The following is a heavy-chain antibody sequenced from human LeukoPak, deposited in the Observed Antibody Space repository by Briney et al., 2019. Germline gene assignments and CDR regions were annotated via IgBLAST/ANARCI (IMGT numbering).Heavy chain of an antibody. CDR2: ISSNGGST. CDR1: GFTFSSYA. Sequence: GGSLRLSCAASGFTFSSYAMHWVRQAPGKGLEYVSAISSNGGSTYYANSVEGRFTISRDSSKNTLYLQMDSLRAEDTAVYYCARSPYSSGYYQDYWGQGTLVTVSS. V-gene: IGHV3-64*01. CDR3: ARSPYSSGYYQDY. D-gene: IGHD3-22*01. J-gene: IGHJ4*02.